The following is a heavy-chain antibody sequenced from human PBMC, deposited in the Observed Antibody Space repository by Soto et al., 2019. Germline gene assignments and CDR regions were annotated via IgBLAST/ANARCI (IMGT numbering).Heavy chain of an antibody. J-gene: IGHJ4*02. Sequence: SETLSLTCTVSGGSISSCDYYWSWIRQPPGKGLEWIGYIYYSGSTYYNPSLKSRVTISVDTSKNQFSLKLSSVTAADTAVYYCAVEMATISPFVYWGQGTLVTVSS. CDR3: AVEMATISPFVY. D-gene: IGHD5-12*01. CDR2: IYYSGST. V-gene: IGHV4-30-4*01. CDR1: GGSISSCDYY.